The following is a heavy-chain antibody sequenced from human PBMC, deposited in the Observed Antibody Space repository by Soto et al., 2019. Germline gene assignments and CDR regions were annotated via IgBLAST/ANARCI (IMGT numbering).Heavy chain of an antibody. Sequence: GASVKVYCKASGYTFTGYYMHWVRQAPGQGLEWMGWINPNSGGTNYAQKFQGRVTMTRDTSISTAYMELSRLRSDDTAVYYCARLRRTTGTTYLPTLNWFDPWGQGTLVTVSS. D-gene: IGHD1-7*01. CDR1: GYTFTGYY. J-gene: IGHJ5*02. CDR2: INPNSGGT. CDR3: ARLRRTTGTTYLPTLNWFDP. V-gene: IGHV1-2*02.